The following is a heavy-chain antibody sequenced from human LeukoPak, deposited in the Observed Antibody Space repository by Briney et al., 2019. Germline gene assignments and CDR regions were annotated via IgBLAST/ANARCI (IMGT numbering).Heavy chain of an antibody. CDR3: ARVTEEMATMYYYMDV. J-gene: IGHJ6*03. CDR2: IYYSGST. D-gene: IGHD5-24*01. CDR1: GDSISSATYN. V-gene: IGHV4-61*01. Sequence: SETLSLTCTVSGDSISSATYNWSWIRQPPGKGLEWIGYIYYSGSTNYNPSLKSRVTISVDTSKNQFSLKLSSMTAADTAVYYCARVTEEMATMYYYMDVWGKGTTVTISS.